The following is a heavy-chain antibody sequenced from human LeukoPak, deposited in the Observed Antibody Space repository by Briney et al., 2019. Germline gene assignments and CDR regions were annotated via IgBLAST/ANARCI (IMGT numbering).Heavy chain of an antibody. CDR2: IYYSGST. D-gene: IGHD1/OR15-1a*01. CDR3: ATGNNAWYAIGGC. V-gene: IGHV4-39*01. Sequence: PSETLSLTCTVSGGSISSSSYFWGWIRHPPGKGLKWLGSIYYSGSTYYNPSLKRRVTISVDTSKYQFSPKQSSVTAADTAVYYWATGNNAWYAIGGCWGQGTLVTVSS. J-gene: IGHJ4*02. CDR1: GGSISSSSYF.